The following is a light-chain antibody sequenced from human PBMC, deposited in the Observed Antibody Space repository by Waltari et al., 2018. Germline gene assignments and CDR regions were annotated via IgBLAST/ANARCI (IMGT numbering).Light chain of an antibody. J-gene: IGLJ2*01. CDR2: QVS. CDR1: SSDVGSFNL. Sequence: QSALTQPASVSGSPGQSITISCTGTSSDVGSFNLVSWYQQHPNKAPKLMIYQVSKRPSGLSNRFSGSKSGNTASLTISGLQAEDEAEYYCCSYGGSSTFAIFGGGTKLTVL. CDR3: CSYGGSSTFAI. V-gene: IGLV2-23*02.